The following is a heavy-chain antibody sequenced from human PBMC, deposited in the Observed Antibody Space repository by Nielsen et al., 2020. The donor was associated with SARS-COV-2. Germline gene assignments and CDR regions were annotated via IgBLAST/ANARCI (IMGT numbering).Heavy chain of an antibody. Sequence: GGSLRLSCAASGFTFSSYSMNWVRQAPGKGLEWVSSISSSSSYIYYADSVKDRFTISRDNAKNSLYLQMNSLRAEDTAVYYCARADADNWNGIYYGMDVWGQGTTVTVSS. V-gene: IGHV3-21*01. CDR2: ISSSSSYI. CDR3: ARADADNWNGIYYGMDV. J-gene: IGHJ6*02. D-gene: IGHD1-20*01. CDR1: GFTFSSYS.